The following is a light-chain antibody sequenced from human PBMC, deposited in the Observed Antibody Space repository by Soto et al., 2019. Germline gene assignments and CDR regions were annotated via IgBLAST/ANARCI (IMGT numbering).Light chain of an antibody. V-gene: IGLV3-21*04. CDR3: QLWDSSSDHVV. CDR1: NIGSKN. J-gene: IGLJ2*01. Sequence: SYELTQPPSVSVAPGKTARITCGGNNIGSKNVHWYQQKPGQAPVLVIYYDSDRPSGIPERFSGSHSGNTATLTISRVEAGDEADYYCQLWDSSSDHVVFGGGTKVTVL. CDR2: YDS.